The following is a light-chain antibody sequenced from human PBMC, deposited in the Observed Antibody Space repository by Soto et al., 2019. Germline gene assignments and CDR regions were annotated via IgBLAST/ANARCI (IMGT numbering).Light chain of an antibody. CDR3: QKSNSAPLT. CDR1: QGISNY. CDR2: AAS. J-gene: IGKJ4*01. Sequence: DIQMTQSPXSLXXXVGDRVTITCRASQGISNYLAWYQQKPGKVPNLLIYAASTLQSGVPSRXXXXXXXXXXXXXISSLQPEDVATYYCQKSNSAPLTFGGGTRVEIK. V-gene: IGKV1-27*01.